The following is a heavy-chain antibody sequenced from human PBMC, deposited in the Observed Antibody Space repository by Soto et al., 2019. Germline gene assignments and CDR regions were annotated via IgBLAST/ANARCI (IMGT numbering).Heavy chain of an antibody. Sequence: EVQLLESGGDLVQPGGSLRLSCAASGFTFSIYAMHWVRQAPGQGLEWVSGTTPNGDGTSYADSVKARFTLSRDNSKDTLYLQMKSLRAEDTAVYYCVKVALTAGYFQHWGQGTLVTVSS. J-gene: IGHJ1*01. CDR2: TTPNGDGT. V-gene: IGHV3-23*01. CDR3: VKVALTAGYFQH. CDR1: GFTFSIYA. D-gene: IGHD2-21*02.